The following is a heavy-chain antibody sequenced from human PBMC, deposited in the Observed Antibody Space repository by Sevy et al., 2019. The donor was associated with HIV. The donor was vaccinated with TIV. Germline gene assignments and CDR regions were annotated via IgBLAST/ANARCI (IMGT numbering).Heavy chain of an antibody. CDR3: AKDQNGDYYDSSGYGY. J-gene: IGHJ4*02. CDR1: GFTFSSYA. CDR2: ISGSGGST. Sequence: GGSLRLSCAASGFTFSSYAMSWVRQAPGKGLEWVSAISGSGGSTYYADSVKGRFTISRDNSKNTLYLQMNSLIAEDTAVYYCAKDQNGDYYDSSGYGYWGQGTLVTVSS. D-gene: IGHD3-22*01. V-gene: IGHV3-23*01.